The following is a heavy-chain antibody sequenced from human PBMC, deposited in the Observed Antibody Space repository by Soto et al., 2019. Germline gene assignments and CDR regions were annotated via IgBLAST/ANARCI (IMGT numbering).Heavy chain of an antibody. CDR1: GYTFTSYG. CDR3: ARDGLYYDILTGYPNWFDP. D-gene: IGHD3-9*01. V-gene: IGHV1-18*04. CDR2: ISAYNGNT. Sequence: GASVKVSCKASGYTFTSYGISWVRQAPGQGLEWMGWISAYNGNTNYAQKLQGRVTMTTDTSTSTAYMELRSLRSDDTAVYYCARDGLYYDILTGYPNWFDPWGQGTLVTVS. J-gene: IGHJ5*02.